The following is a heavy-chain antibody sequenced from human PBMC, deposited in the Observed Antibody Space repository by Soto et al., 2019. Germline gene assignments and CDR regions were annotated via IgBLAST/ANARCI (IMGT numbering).Heavy chain of an antibody. V-gene: IGHV3-7*03. J-gene: IGHJ6*03. D-gene: IGHD6-13*01. Sequence: GGSLRLSCAASGFTFSSYWMSWVRQAPGKGLEWVANIKQDGSEKYYVDSVKGRFTISRDNAKNSLYLQMNSLRAEDTAVYYGARSGAMASIAAAGDLYYYYYMDVWGKGTTVTVS. CDR3: ARSGAMASIAAAGDLYYYYYMDV. CDR2: IKQDGSEK. CDR1: GFTFSSYW.